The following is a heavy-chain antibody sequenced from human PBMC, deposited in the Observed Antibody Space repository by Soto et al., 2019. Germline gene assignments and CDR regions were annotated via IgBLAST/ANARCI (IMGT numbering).Heavy chain of an antibody. CDR2: VYSCGAT. D-gene: IGHD3-10*01. CDR1: GFTVSSNY. CDR3: VRGRYGSEIH. J-gene: IGHJ4*02. Sequence: EVRLVESGGGLVQPGGSLRLSCAAFGFTVSSNYMTWVRLAPGKGLEWVSLVYSCGATHYAASVKGRFTISTHSTQNTLFLQMNSVRTEDSATYYCVRGRYGSEIHWGQGTKVTVSS. V-gene: IGHV3-53*04.